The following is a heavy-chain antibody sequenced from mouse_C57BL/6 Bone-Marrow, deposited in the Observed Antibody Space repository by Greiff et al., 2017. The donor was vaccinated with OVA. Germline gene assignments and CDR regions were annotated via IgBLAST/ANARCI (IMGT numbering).Heavy chain of an antibody. V-gene: IGHV10-1*01. CDR3: VRFYYGNYDYAMDY. D-gene: IGHD2-1*01. CDR2: IRSKSNNYAT. CDR1: GFSFNTYA. Sequence: EVQLVESGGGLVQPKGSLKLSCAASGFSFNTYAMNWVRQAPGKGLEWVARIRSKSNNYATYYADSVKDRFTISRDDSESMLYLQMNNLKTEDTAMYYCVRFYYGNYDYAMDYWGQGTSVTVSS. J-gene: IGHJ4*01.